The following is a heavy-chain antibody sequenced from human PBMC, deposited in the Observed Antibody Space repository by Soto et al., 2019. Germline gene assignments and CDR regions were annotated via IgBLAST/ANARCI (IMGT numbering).Heavy chain of an antibody. CDR2: MNPNSGNT. D-gene: IGHD3-10*01. CDR1: GYTFTSYD. CDR3: ARDPGRRSDY. V-gene: IGHV1-8*01. Sequence: ASVKVSCKASGYTFTSYDINWVRQATGQGLEWMGWMNPNSGNTGYAQKLQGRVNMTTDTSTSTAYMEVKSLRSDDTTADYCARDPGRRSDYWRQGTLVTVSS. J-gene: IGHJ4*02.